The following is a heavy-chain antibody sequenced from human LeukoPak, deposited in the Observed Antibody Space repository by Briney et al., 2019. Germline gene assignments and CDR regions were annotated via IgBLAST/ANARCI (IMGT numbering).Heavy chain of an antibody. J-gene: IGHJ5*02. CDR1: GYTFTSYD. Sequence: ASVKVSCKASGYTFTSYDINWVRQATGQGLEWMGWMNPNSGNTGYAQKFQGRVTITRNTSISTAYMELSSLRSEDTAVYYCARDGRSSSWYRERWFDPWGQGTLVTVSS. V-gene: IGHV1-8*03. D-gene: IGHD6-13*01. CDR3: ARDGRSSSWYRERWFDP. CDR2: MNPNSGNT.